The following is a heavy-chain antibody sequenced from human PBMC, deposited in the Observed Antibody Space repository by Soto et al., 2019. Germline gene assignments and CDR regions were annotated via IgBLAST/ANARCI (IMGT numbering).Heavy chain of an antibody. V-gene: IGHV1-69*02. Sequence: SVKVSCKASGGTFSSYTISWVRQAPGQGLEWMGRIIPILGIANYAQKFQGRVTITADKSTSTAYMELSSLRSEDTAVYYCARVGSLGYCSGGSCYFFDYWGQGTLVTVSS. CDR2: IIPILGIA. CDR3: ARVGSLGYCSGGSCYFFDY. D-gene: IGHD2-15*01. J-gene: IGHJ4*02. CDR1: GGTFSSYT.